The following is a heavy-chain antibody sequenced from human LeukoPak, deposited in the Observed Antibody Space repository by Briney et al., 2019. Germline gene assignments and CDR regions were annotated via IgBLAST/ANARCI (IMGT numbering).Heavy chain of an antibody. D-gene: IGHD3-22*01. CDR2: IDSDGTTT. CDR1: GFIFSGFW. CDR3: AGLGDASGYYLLHS. V-gene: IGHV3-74*03. J-gene: IGHJ5*01. Sequence: GGSLRLSCAASGFIFSGFWMHWVRQAPGKGLVWVSRIDSDGTTTTYADSVKGRFTISRDNAKNTLYLQMNSLRAEDTAVYYCAGLGDASGYYLLHSWGPGTLVTVPS.